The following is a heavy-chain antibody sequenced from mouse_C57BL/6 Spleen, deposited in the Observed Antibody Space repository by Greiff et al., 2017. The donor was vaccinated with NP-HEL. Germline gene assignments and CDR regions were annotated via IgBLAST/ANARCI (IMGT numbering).Heavy chain of an antibody. J-gene: IGHJ2*01. Sequence: EVQLQQSGPVLVKPGASVKMSCKASGYTFTDYYMNWVKQSHGKSLEWIGVINPYNGGTSYNQKFKGKATLTVDKSSSTAYMELNSLTSEDSAVYYCARGESYGSSYDWGQGTTLTVSS. CDR3: ARGESYGSSYD. V-gene: IGHV1-19*01. D-gene: IGHD1-1*01. CDR2: INPYNGGT. CDR1: GYTFTDYY.